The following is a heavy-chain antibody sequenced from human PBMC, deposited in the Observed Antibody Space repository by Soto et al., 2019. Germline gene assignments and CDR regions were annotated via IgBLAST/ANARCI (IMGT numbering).Heavy chain of an antibody. CDR2: ISYDGGNK. D-gene: IGHD3-22*01. CDR3: AKDTYYYDSSGYYVFDY. J-gene: IGHJ4*02. CDR1: GFTFSNYG. Sequence: GGXLRLSCADSGFTFSNYGMHWVRQAPGKGLEWVAAISYDGGNKFYADSVEGRFTISRDNSKSTVYLQMNSLRAEDTAIYYCAKDTYYYDSSGYYVFDYWGQGALVTVSS. V-gene: IGHV3-30*18.